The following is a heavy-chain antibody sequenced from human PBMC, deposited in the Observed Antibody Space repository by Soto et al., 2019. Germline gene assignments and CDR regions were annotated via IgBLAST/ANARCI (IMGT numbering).Heavy chain of an antibody. CDR2: TYYRSEWFN. V-gene: IGHV6-1*01. D-gene: IGHD3-16*01. Sequence: SQTLSLTCAISGDSVSSKSVAWNWIRQSPSRGLEWLGRTYYRSEWFNDSAVSLKSRMTINTDTSKNQFSLRLNSVTPEDTAVYYCTRERLGGYYFYGMDVWGQGTTVTVSS. CDR3: TRERLGGYYFYGMDV. J-gene: IGHJ6*02. CDR1: GDSVSSKSVA.